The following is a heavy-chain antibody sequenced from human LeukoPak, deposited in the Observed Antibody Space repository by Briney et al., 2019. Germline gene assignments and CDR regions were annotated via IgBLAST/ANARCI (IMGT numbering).Heavy chain of an antibody. J-gene: IGHJ5*02. V-gene: IGHV1-2*02. D-gene: IGHD5-24*01. Sequence: ASVKVSCKASGYTFTGYYMHWVRQAPGQGLEWMGWINPNSGGTNYAQKFQGRVTMTRDTSISTAYMELSRLRSDDTAVYYCARLEPWRWLQMEQGWFDPWGQGTLVTVSS. CDR1: GYTFTGYY. CDR3: ARLEPWRWLQMEQGWFDP. CDR2: INPNSGGT.